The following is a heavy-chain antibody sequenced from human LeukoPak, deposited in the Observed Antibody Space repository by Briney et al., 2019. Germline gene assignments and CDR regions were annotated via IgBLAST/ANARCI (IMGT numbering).Heavy chain of an antibody. Sequence: GGSLRLSCAASEFTFSSYSMNWVRQAPGKGLEWVSSISSSSSYIYYADSVKGRFTISRDNAKNSLYLQMNSLRAEDTAVYYCARDYVWGSYRSTDPFDYWGQGTLVTVSS. CDR1: EFTFSSYS. J-gene: IGHJ4*02. CDR2: ISSSSSYI. V-gene: IGHV3-21*01. D-gene: IGHD3-16*02. CDR3: ARDYVWGSYRSTDPFDY.